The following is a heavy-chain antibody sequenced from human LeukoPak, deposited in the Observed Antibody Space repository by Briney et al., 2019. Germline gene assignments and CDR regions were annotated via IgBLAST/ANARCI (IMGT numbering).Heavy chain of an antibody. D-gene: IGHD6-13*01. V-gene: IGHV3-23*01. CDR2: ISGSGGST. CDR3: ARGRGMVAALRRVYFDY. Sequence: GGSLRLSCAASGFIFSSYAMSWVRQAPGKGLEWVSAISGSGGSTYYADSMKGRFTISRDNSKNTLYLQMNSLRAEDTAVYYCARGRGMVAALRRVYFDYWGQGTLVTVSS. CDR1: GFIFSSYA. J-gene: IGHJ4*02.